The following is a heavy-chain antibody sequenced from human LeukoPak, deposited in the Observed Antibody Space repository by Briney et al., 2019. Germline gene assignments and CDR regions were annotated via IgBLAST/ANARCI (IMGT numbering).Heavy chain of an antibody. CDR2: INHSGST. CDR1: GGSFSGFY. J-gene: IGHJ4*02. D-gene: IGHD2-2*01. V-gene: IGHV4-34*01. Sequence: PSETLSLTCAVYGGSFSGFYWSWIRQPPGKGLEWIGEINHSGSTNYNPSLKSRVTISVDTSKNHFSLKLSSVTAADTAVYYCARSRSYQLLTFDYWGPGTLVTVSS. CDR3: ARSRSYQLLTFDY.